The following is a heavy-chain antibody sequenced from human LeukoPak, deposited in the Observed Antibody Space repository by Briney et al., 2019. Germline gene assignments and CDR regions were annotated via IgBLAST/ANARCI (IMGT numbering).Heavy chain of an antibody. CDR2: FDPEDGET. CDR1: GYTLTELS. V-gene: IGHV1-24*01. J-gene: IGHJ4*02. D-gene: IGHD3-22*01. CDR3: ATAVSIYDSSGYPLDY. Sequence: GASVKVSCKVSGYTLTELSMHWVRQAPGKGLEWMGGFDPEDGETIYAQKFQGRVTMTEDTSTDTAYMELSSLRSEDTAVYYCATAVSIYDSSGYPLDYWGQGTLVTVSS.